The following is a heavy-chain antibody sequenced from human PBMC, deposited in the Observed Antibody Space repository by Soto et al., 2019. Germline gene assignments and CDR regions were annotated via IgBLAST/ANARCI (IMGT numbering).Heavy chain of an antibody. V-gene: IGHV1-46*01. J-gene: IGHJ4*02. CDR1: GYTFTSDY. D-gene: IGHD3-3*01. CDR2: INPSGGST. Sequence: ASVKGSCKASGYTFTSDYMHWVRQAPGQGLEWMGIINPSGGSTSYAQKFQGRVTMTRDTSTSTVYMELSSLRSEDTAVYYCARVPIFGVVTPGSFDYWGQGTLVTVSS. CDR3: ARVPIFGVVTPGSFDY.